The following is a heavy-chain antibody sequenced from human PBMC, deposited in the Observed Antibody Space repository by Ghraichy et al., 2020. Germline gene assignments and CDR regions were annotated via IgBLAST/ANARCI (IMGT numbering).Heavy chain of an antibody. D-gene: IGHD3-9*01. J-gene: IGHJ3*02. Sequence: LNISCAASGFTFSSYAMSWVRQAPGKGLEWVSAISGSGGSTYYADSVKGRFTISRDNSKNTLYLQMNSLRAEDTAVYYCAKVLLRFYDILTGYYNVLGHDAFDIWGQGTMVTVSS. V-gene: IGHV3-23*01. CDR2: ISGSGGST. CDR1: GFTFSSYA. CDR3: AKVLLRFYDILTGYYNVLGHDAFDI.